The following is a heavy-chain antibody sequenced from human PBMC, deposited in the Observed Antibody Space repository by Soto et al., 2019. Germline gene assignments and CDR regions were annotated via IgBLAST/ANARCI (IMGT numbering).Heavy chain of an antibody. Sequence: QVQLQESGPGLVKPSETLSLTCTVSGDSMTKYYWSWIRQPAGKGLEWIGRVYTSGSTNYNPSLKCRVTMSMDTSNKHFSLTLKSVTAADTAVYYCARTVGAAYYFDFWGQGALVTVSS. CDR1: GDSMTKYY. CDR2: VYTSGST. J-gene: IGHJ4*02. V-gene: IGHV4-4*07. D-gene: IGHD1-26*01. CDR3: ARTVGAAYYFDF.